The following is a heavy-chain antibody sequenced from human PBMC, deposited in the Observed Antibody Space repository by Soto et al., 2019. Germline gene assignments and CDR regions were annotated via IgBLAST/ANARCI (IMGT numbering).Heavy chain of an antibody. J-gene: IGHJ4*02. CDR2: NNHSGST. CDR1: GGSFSGYY. D-gene: IGHD2-2*01. V-gene: IGHV4-34*01. Sequence: QVQLQQWGAGLLKPSETLSLTCAVYGGSFSGYYWSWIRQPPGKGLEWSGENNHSGSTNYNPSLKSRVTISVDTSKNQFALKLSSVAAADTAVYYCARRAHFCSSTSGLDYWGQGTLVTVSS. CDR3: ARRAHFCSSTSGLDY.